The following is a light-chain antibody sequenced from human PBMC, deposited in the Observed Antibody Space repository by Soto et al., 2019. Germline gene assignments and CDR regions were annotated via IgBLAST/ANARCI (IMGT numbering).Light chain of an antibody. CDR1: QFINTY. CDR3: QQLKSYPIT. V-gene: IGKV1-9*01. Sequence: DIQLTQSPSFLSASVGDRVTITCRASQFINTYLAWYQQKPGKAPELLIYAASTLQSGVPSRFSGSGSGTEFSLTIISLQPEDFATYYCQQLKSYPITFGQGARLDIK. J-gene: IGKJ5*01. CDR2: AAS.